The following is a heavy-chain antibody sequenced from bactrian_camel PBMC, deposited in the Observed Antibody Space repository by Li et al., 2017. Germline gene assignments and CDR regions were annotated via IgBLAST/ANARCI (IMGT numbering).Heavy chain of an antibody. D-gene: IGHD1*01. CDR3: AADPPLAGDLRRRRDVYCAPGGNLKF. CDR2: ISHHAGTT. V-gene: IGHV3S63*01. J-gene: IGHJ4*01. Sequence: HVQLVESGGGSVQAGGSLRLSCVYSGYAASVNCMGWFRQAPGKEREGVASISHHAGTTYYRDSVKGRFTISKDKAKNTIHLQMDNLKLEDSGIYYCAADPPLAGDLRRRRDVYCAPGGNLKFRGQGTQVTVS. CDR1: GYAASVNC.